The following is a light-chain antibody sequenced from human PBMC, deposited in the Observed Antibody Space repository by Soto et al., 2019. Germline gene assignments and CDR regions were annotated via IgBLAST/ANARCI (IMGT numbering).Light chain of an antibody. CDR1: SSNIGAGYE. J-gene: IGLJ1*01. CDR2: ENN. CDR3: QSYDSSLGGYV. Sequence: QSVLTQPPSVSEAPGQRVTISCTGSSSNIGAGYEAHWYQQVPGTAPKLLIYENNNRPSGVPDRFSGSKSGTSASRAITGLQAEDEDEYYCQSYDSSLGGYVFGTGTKLTVL. V-gene: IGLV1-40*01.